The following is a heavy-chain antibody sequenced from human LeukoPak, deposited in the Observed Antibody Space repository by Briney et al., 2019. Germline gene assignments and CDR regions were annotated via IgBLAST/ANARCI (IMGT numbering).Heavy chain of an antibody. Sequence: ASVKVSCKASGYTFTGYYMHWVRQAPGQGLELMGWINPNSGGTNYAQKFQGRVTMTRDTSISTAYMELSRLRSDDTAVYYCARDRGPSGYFDYWGQGTLVTVSS. CDR1: GYTFTGYY. D-gene: IGHD3/OR15-3a*01. CDR3: ARDRGPSGYFDY. CDR2: INPNSGGT. V-gene: IGHV1-2*02. J-gene: IGHJ4*02.